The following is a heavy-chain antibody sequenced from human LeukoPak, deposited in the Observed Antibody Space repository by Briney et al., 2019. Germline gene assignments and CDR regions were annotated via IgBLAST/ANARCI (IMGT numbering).Heavy chain of an antibody. D-gene: IGHD2-2*01. CDR2: IWYDGSNK. J-gene: IGHJ6*02. Sequence: PGGSLRLSCAASGFTFSSYAMHWVRQAPGKGLEWVAVIWYDGSNKYYADSVKGRFTISRDNSKNTLYLQMNSLRAEDTAVYYCARDGFDVVVPAAHTGYYYGMDVWGQGTTVTVSS. CDR3: ARDGFDVVVPAAHTGYYYGMDV. V-gene: IGHV3-33*08. CDR1: GFTFSSYA.